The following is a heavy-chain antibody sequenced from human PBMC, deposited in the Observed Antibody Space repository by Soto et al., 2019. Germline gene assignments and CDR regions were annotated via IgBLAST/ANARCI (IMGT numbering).Heavy chain of an antibody. J-gene: IGHJ4*02. Sequence: PGGSLRLSCAASGFTFGSYAMNWVRQAPGKGLEWVSSIGAGYGTYYADSVKGRFTISRDNSKNTLYLQMNSLRAEDTAIYYCATPYSSGWFSPFDYWGQGSLVTVSS. CDR2: IGAGYGT. V-gene: IGHV3-23*01. CDR1: GFTFGSYA. D-gene: IGHD6-13*01. CDR3: ATPYSSGWFSPFDY.